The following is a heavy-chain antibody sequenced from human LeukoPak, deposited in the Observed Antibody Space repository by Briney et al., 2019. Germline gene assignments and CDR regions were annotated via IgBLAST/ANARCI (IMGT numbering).Heavy chain of an antibody. CDR3: ARGXQVXXYYGMDV. J-gene: IGHJ6*02. CDR2: MNPNSGNT. V-gene: IGHV1-8*01. CDR1: GYTFTSYD. Sequence: GASVKVSCKASGYTFTSYDINWVRQATGQGLEWMGWMNPNSGNTGYAQKFQGRVTMTRNTSISTAYMELSSLRSEDTAVYYCARGXQVXXYYGMDVWGQGTTVTVSS.